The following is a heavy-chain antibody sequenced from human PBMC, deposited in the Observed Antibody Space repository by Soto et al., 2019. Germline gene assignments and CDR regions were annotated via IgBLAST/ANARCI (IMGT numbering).Heavy chain of an antibody. CDR2: INSDGSST. Sequence: PGGALRLPWAASGFTLSTYWIHGVRQTPGKGLVWVSRINSDGSSTSYADSVKGRLTISRDNAKNTLYLQMNSLRAEDTAVYYCARDKRGTYCSGGSCYGRGYMDVWGKGTTVTVSS. J-gene: IGHJ6*03. V-gene: IGHV3-74*01. CDR1: GFTLSTYW. D-gene: IGHD2-15*01. CDR3: ARDKRGTYCSGGSCYGRGYMDV.